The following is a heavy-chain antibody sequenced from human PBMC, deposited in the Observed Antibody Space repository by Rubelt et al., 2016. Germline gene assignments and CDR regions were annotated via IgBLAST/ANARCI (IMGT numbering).Heavy chain of an antibody. CDR3: AKDRGLLWFGELDY. Sequence: GKGLEWVSVIYSGGSTYYADSVKGRFTISRDNSKNTLYLQMNSLRAEDTAVYYCAKDRGLLWFGELDYWGQGTLVTVSS. V-gene: IGHV3-53*01. J-gene: IGHJ4*02. CDR2: IYSGGST. D-gene: IGHD3-10*01.